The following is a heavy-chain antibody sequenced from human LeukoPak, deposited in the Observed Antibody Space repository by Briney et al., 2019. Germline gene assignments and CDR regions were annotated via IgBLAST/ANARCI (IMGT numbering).Heavy chain of an antibody. CDR3: ARRGGYERGFDY. Sequence: SETLSPTCTVSGGSISSYYWSWIRQPPGKGLEWIGYIYYSGSTNYNPSLKSRVTISVDTSKNQFSLKLSSVTAADTAVYYCARRGGYERGFDYWGQGTLVTVSS. CDR2: IYYSGST. CDR1: GGSISSYY. J-gene: IGHJ4*02. V-gene: IGHV4-59*01. D-gene: IGHD5-12*01.